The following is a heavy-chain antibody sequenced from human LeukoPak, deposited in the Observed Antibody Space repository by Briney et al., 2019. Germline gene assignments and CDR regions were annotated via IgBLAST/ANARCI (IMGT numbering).Heavy chain of an antibody. V-gene: IGHV3-23*01. J-gene: IGHJ4*02. CDR3: ASSTRAVAGNFDY. Sequence: GGSLRLSCAASGFTFDDYAMHWVRQAPGKGLEWVSAISGSGGSTYYADSVKGRFTISRDNTKNTLYLQMNSLRAEDTAVYYCASSTRAVAGNFDYWGQGTLVTVSS. CDR1: GFTFDDYA. CDR2: ISGSGGST. D-gene: IGHD6-19*01.